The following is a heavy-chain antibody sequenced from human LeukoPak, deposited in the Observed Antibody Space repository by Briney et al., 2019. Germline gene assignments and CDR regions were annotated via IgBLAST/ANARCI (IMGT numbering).Heavy chain of an antibody. CDR2: INHSGST. D-gene: IGHD5-12*01. J-gene: IGHJ2*01. CDR1: GGSFSGYY. CDR3: ARGWLRPYWYFDL. Sequence: SETLSLTCAVYGGSFSGYYWSWIRQPPGKGLEWIGEINHSGSTNYNPSLKSRVTISVDTSKNQFSLKLSSVTAADTAVYYCARGWLRPYWYFDLWGRGTLVTVSS. V-gene: IGHV4-34*01.